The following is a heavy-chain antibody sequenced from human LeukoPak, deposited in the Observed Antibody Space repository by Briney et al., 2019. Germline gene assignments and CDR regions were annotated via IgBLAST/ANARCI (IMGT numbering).Heavy chain of an antibody. Sequence: RPGGSLRLSCAASGFTFSSYSMNWVRQAPGKGLEWVSYISSSSSTIYYADSVKGRFTISRDNAKNSLYLQMNSLRAEDTAVYYCARDRVTTTPYFDYWGQGTLVTVSS. D-gene: IGHD4-17*01. J-gene: IGHJ4*02. CDR3: ARDRVTTTPYFDY. CDR1: GFTFSSYS. V-gene: IGHV3-48*04. CDR2: ISSSSSTI.